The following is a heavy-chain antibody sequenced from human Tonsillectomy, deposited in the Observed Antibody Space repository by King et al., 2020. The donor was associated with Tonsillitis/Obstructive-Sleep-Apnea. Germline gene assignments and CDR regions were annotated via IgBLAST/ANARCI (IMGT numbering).Heavy chain of an antibody. CDR1: GFSLNDARVG. Sequence: VTLKESGPVLVKPTETLTLTCTVSGFSLNDARVGVTWIRQPPGKALEWLAHIFSNDEKSHNTSLKTRLTISKETTKSQVVLTMTNMDPVDTATYYCARTSLQYLQPYYYYMDVWGKGTTVTVSS. V-gene: IGHV2-26*01. D-gene: IGHD4-11*01. CDR3: ARTSLQYLQPYYYYMDV. J-gene: IGHJ6*03. CDR2: IFSNDEK.